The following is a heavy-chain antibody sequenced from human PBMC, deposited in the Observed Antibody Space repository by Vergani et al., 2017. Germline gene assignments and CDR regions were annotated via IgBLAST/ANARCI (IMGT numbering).Heavy chain of an antibody. CDR3: AKDIREYNWIHDAFDI. J-gene: IGHJ3*02. Sequence: EVQLVESGGGLVQPGRSLRLSCAASGFTFDDYAMHWVRQAPGKGLEWVSGISWNSGSIGYADSVKGRFTISRDNAKNSLYLQMNSLRAEDTALYYCAKDIREYNWIHDAFDIWCQGTMVTVSS. CDR1: GFTFDDYA. CDR2: ISWNSGSI. V-gene: IGHV3-9*01. D-gene: IGHD1-1*01.